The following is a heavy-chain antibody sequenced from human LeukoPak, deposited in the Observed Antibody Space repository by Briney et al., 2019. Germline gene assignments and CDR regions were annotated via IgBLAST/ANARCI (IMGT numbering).Heavy chain of an antibody. Sequence: EASVKVSCKASGYTFTGYYMHWVRQAPGQGLEWMGWINPNSGGTNYAQKFQGWVTMTRDTSISTAYMELSRLRSDDTTVYYCARSLAPIRFGELLRHYYYYGMDVWGQGTTVTVSS. V-gene: IGHV1-2*04. CDR3: ARSLAPIRFGELLRHYYYYGMDV. CDR1: GYTFTGYY. D-gene: IGHD3-10*01. CDR2: INPNSGGT. J-gene: IGHJ6*02.